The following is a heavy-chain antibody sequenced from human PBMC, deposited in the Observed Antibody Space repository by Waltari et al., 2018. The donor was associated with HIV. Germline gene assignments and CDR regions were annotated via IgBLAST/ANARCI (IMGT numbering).Heavy chain of an antibody. Sequence: QVQLVESGGGVVQPGRSLRHSCAASGFTFSSYGMHWVRQAPGKGLEWVAVIWYDGSNKYYADSVKGRFTISRDNSKNTLYLQMNSLRAEDTAVYYCARRGIAAAVDYWGQGTLVTVSS. CDR3: ARRGIAAAVDY. CDR1: GFTFSSYG. D-gene: IGHD6-13*01. J-gene: IGHJ4*02. CDR2: IWYDGSNK. V-gene: IGHV3-33*01.